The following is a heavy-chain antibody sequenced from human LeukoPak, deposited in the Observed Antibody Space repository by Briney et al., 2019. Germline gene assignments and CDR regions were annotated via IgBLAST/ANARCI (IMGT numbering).Heavy chain of an antibody. Sequence: ASVKVSCKASGYTFTGYYMHWVRQAPGQVLEWMGWINPNSGGTNYAQKFQGRVTMTRDTSISTAYMELSRLRSDDTAVYYCARDRSSGSLYFDYWGQGTLVTVSS. CDR2: INPNSGGT. V-gene: IGHV1-2*02. J-gene: IGHJ4*02. D-gene: IGHD1-26*01. CDR1: GYTFTGYY. CDR3: ARDRSSGSLYFDY.